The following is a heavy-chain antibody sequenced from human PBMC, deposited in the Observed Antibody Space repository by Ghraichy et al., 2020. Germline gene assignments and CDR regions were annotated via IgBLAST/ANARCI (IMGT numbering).Heavy chain of an antibody. D-gene: IGHD4-11*01. V-gene: IGHV4-34*01. J-gene: IGHJ4*02. CDR3: ARAGSHDYSNYVVDY. Sequence: ASLNISCAVYGGSFSGYYWSWIRQPPGKGLEWIGEINYSGSTNYNPSLKSRVTISLDTSKNQFSLRLSSVTAADTAVYYCARAGSHDYSNYVVDYWGQGTLVTVSS. CDR2: INYSGST. CDR1: GGSFSGYY.